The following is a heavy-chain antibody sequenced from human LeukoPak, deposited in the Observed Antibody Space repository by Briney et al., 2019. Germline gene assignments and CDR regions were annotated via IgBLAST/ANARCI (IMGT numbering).Heavy chain of an antibody. CDR3: AKGGSSRYGTAFDI. Sequence: GGSLRLSCAASGFTFSDYYMSWIRQAPGKGLEWVSYISSSGSTIYYADSVKGRFTISRDNAKNSLYLQMNSLRVEDTALYYCAKGGSSRYGTAFDIWGQGTMVTVSS. D-gene: IGHD6-13*01. CDR1: GFTFSDYY. J-gene: IGHJ3*02. CDR2: ISSSGSTI. V-gene: IGHV3-11*01.